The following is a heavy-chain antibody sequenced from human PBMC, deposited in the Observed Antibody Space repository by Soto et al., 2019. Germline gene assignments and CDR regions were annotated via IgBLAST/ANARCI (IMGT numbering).Heavy chain of an antibody. CDR3: ATGPPPRDA. J-gene: IGHJ6*02. Sequence: QVQLVQSGAEVKKPGASVKVSCKASGYTFTSYGISWVRQAPGQGLEWMGWISAYNGNTNYAQKLQGRVTMTTDTPPNTAYMQLTTVTSDAKAAYSCATGPPPRDAGGQGTTVTV. CDR2: ISAYNGNT. CDR1: GYTFTSYG. V-gene: IGHV1-18*01.